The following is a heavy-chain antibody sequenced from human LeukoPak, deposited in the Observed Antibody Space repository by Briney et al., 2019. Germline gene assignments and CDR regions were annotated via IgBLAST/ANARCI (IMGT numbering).Heavy chain of an antibody. Sequence: APVKVSCKVSGYTLTELSMHWVRQAPGKGLEWMGGFDPEDGETIYAQKFQGRVTMTEDTSTDTAYMELSSLRSEDTAVYYCATLCSGGSCFDRYYYYYMDVWGKGTTVTVSS. J-gene: IGHJ6*03. CDR2: FDPEDGET. V-gene: IGHV1-24*01. CDR3: ATLCSGGSCFDRYYYYYMDV. CDR1: GYTLTELS. D-gene: IGHD2-15*01.